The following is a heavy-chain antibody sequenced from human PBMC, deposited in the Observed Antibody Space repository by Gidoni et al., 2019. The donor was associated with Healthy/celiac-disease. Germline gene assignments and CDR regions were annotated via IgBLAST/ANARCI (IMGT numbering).Heavy chain of an antibody. D-gene: IGHD3-16*01. CDR1: GFTFDDYA. CDR3: AIGLYYYYGMDV. Sequence: EVQLVESGGGLVQPGRSLRLSCAASGFTFDDYAMHWVRQAPGKGLEWVSGISWNSGSKGYADSVKGRFTISRDNAKNSLYLQMNSLRAEDTALYYCAIGLYYYYGMDVWGQGTTVTVSS. CDR2: ISWNSGSK. J-gene: IGHJ6*02. V-gene: IGHV3-9*01.